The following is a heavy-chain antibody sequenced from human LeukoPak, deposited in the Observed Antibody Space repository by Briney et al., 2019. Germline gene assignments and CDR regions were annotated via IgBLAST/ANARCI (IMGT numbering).Heavy chain of an antibody. CDR2: IIPIFGTA. CDR1: GGTFSSYA. Sequence: SVKVSCKASGGTFSSYAISWVRQAPGQGLEWMGGIIPIFGTANYAQKFQGRVTITADESTSTAYMELSSLRSEDTAVYYRASPREYSSSWLFDYWGQGTLVTVSS. V-gene: IGHV1-69*13. CDR3: ASPREYSSSWLFDY. J-gene: IGHJ4*02. D-gene: IGHD6-13*01.